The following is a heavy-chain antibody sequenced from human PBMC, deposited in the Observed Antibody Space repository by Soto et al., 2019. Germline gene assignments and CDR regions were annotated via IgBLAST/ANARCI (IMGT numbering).Heavy chain of an antibody. CDR2: ISAYNGNT. CDR1: GYTFTSYG. Sequence: ASVKVSCKASGYTFTSYGISWVRQAPGQGLEWMGWISAYNGNTNYAQKLQGRVTMTTDTSTSTAYMELRSLRYDDTAVYYCARDNAFRKEARPQTIYDDYYGMEVWGKGTTVT. V-gene: IGHV1-18*01. D-gene: IGHD6-6*01. CDR3: ARDNAFRKEARPQTIYDDYYGMEV. J-gene: IGHJ6*04.